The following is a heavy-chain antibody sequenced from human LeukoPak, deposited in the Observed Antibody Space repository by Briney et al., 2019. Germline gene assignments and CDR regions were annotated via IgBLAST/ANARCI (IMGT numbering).Heavy chain of an antibody. Sequence: GGSLRLSCAASGFTVSSNYMSWVRQAPGKGLEWVSGISWNSGSIGYADSVKGRFTISRDNAKDSLYLQMNSLRAEDTALYYCAKDIYYDSKVAAFDIWGQGTMVTVSS. CDR2: ISWNSGSI. J-gene: IGHJ3*02. CDR3: AKDIYYDSKVAAFDI. D-gene: IGHD3-22*01. V-gene: IGHV3-9*01. CDR1: GFTVSSNY.